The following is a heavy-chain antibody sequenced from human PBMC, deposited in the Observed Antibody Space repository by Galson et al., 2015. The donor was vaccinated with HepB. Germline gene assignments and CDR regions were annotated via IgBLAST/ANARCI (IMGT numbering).Heavy chain of an antibody. Sequence: PALVKPTQTLTLTCTFSGFSLSTSGVAVGWIRQPPGKALEWPALIYWDDDTHYSPSLESRLTITKGTSKNQVVLTMTNMDPVDTATYYCVHSGHQHLAGYWYFDLWGRGTLVTVSS. V-gene: IGHV2-5*02. CDR2: IYWDDDT. D-gene: IGHD3-3*02. CDR1: GFSLSTSGVA. CDR3: VHSGHQHLAGYWYFDL. J-gene: IGHJ2*01.